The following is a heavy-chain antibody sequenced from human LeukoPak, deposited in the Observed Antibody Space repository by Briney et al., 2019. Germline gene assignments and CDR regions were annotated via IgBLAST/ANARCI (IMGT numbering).Heavy chain of an antibody. CDR1: GFAFPLYY. V-gene: IGHV1-2*02. J-gene: IGHJ5*02. CDR2: INPNSGGT. Sequence: ASGQGSCHASGFAFPLYYMQWVRPAPGQGLEWMGWINPNSGGTNYTQKFQGRVTMTRDTSISTAYMELSRLRSDDTAVYYCAREGTTGTTDSWFDPWGQGTLVTVSS. D-gene: IGHD1-1*01. CDR3: AREGTTGTTDSWFDP.